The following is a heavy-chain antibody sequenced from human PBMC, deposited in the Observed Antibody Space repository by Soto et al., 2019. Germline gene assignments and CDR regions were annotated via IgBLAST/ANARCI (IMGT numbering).Heavy chain of an antibody. V-gene: IGHV3-21*01. J-gene: IGHJ3*02. D-gene: IGHD2-15*01. CDR2: ISSSSSYI. Sequence: EVQLVESGGGLVKPGGSLRLSCAASGFTFSSYSMNWVRQAPGKGLEWVSSISSSSSYIYYADSVKGRFTISRDNAQNSLYLQMNSLRAEDTAVYYCAREFCSGGSCYDAFDIWGQGTMVTVSS. CDR3: AREFCSGGSCYDAFDI. CDR1: GFTFSSYS.